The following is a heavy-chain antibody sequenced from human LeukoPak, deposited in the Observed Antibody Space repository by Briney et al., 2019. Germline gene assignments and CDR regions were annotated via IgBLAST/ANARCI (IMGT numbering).Heavy chain of an antibody. CDR3: ARSGRSGSYSKY. Sequence: SETLSLTCAVYGGSFSGYYWSWIRQPPGKGLEWIGEIYHSGSTNYSPSLKSRVTISLDTSKNQFSLKLSSVTAADTAVYYCARSGRSGSYSKYWGQGTLVIVSS. CDR1: GGSFSGYY. V-gene: IGHV4-34*01. CDR2: IYHSGST. D-gene: IGHD1-26*01. J-gene: IGHJ4*02.